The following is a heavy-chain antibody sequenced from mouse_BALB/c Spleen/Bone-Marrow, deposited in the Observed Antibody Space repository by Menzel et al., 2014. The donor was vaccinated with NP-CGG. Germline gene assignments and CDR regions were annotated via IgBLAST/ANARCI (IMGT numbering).Heavy chain of an antibody. D-gene: IGHD1-1*01. CDR2: IYPGDGDT. CDR1: GYAFSSSW. V-gene: IGHV1-82*01. J-gene: IGHJ1*01. CDR3: ANYGSSYWYFDV. Sequence: QVHVKQSGPELVKPGASVKISCKASGYAFSSSWMNWVKQRPGQGLEWIGRIYPGDGDTNYNGKFKGKATLTADKSSSTAYMQLSSLTSVDSAVYFCANYGSSYWYFDVWGAGTTVTVSS.